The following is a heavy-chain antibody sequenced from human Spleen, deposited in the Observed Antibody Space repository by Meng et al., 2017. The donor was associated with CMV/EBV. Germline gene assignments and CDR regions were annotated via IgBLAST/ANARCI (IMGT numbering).Heavy chain of an antibody. CDR1: GFTFSSYW. V-gene: IGHV3-73*01. Sequence: GESLKISCAASGFTFSSYWMSWVRQAPGKGLEWVGRIRSKANSYATAYAASVKGRFTISRDDSKNTLYLQMNSLRAEDTAVYYCARRKGVGAAAGSFDYWGQGTLVTVSS. J-gene: IGHJ4*02. D-gene: IGHD6-13*01. CDR2: IRSKANSYAT. CDR3: ARRKGVGAAAGSFDY.